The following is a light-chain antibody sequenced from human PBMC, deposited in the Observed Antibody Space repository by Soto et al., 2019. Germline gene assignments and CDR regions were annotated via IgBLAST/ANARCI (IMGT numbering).Light chain of an antibody. CDR1: QSLSSY. V-gene: IGKV1-39*01. CDR2: AAS. J-gene: IGKJ1*01. Sequence: DIQMTQSPSSLSASVGDRVTITCRASQSLSSYLNWYQQKPGKAPKLLIYAASSLQSGVPSRFSGSGSGTYFTLTISSLQPEDFATYYGQQSYSTPWTFGQGTKVEIK. CDR3: QQSYSTPWT.